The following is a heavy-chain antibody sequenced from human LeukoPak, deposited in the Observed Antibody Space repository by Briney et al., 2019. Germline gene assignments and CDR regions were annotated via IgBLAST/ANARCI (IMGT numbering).Heavy chain of an antibody. D-gene: IGHD2-15*01. V-gene: IGHV4-39*01. CDR3: ARGKTGVVGNYYYYMDV. J-gene: IGHJ6*03. CDR1: GGSISSSSYY. Sequence: PSETLSLTCTVSGGSISSSSYYWGWIRQPPGRGLEWIGSIYYSGSTYYNPSLKSRVTISVDTSKNQFSLKLSSVTAADTAVYYCARGKTGVVGNYYYYMDVWGKGTTVTVSS. CDR2: IYYSGST.